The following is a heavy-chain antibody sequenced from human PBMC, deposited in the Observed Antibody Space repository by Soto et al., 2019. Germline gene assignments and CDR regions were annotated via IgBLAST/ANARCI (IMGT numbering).Heavy chain of an antibody. CDR1: GGTFSSYA. Sequence: SVKVSCKASGGTFSSYAISWVRQAPGQGLEWMGGIIPIFGTANYAQKFQGRVTITADESTSTAYMELSSLRSEDTAVYYCAREVCGGSSCYPHYYGMDVRGQGTTVTVSS. CDR2: IIPIFGTA. J-gene: IGHJ6*02. CDR3: AREVCGGSSCYPHYYGMDV. V-gene: IGHV1-69*13. D-gene: IGHD2-15*01.